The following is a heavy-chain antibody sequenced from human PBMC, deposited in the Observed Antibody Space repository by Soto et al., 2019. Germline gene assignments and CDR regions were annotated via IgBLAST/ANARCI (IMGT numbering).Heavy chain of an antibody. V-gene: IGHV4-30-2*01. D-gene: IGHD3-3*01. Sequence: QLQLQESGSGLVKPSQTLSLTCAVSGGSISSGGYSWSWIRQPPGKGLEWIAYIYHSGSTYYNPSLKSRVTMSVDRSKNQFSPKLSSGTAADTALYYGARGTPFGRWGQGTLVTVSS. CDR3: ARGTPFGR. J-gene: IGHJ4*02. CDR1: GGSISSGGYS. CDR2: IYHSGST.